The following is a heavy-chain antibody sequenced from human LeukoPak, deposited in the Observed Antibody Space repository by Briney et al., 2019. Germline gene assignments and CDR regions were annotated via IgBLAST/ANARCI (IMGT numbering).Heavy chain of an antibody. J-gene: IGHJ3*02. V-gene: IGHV4-39*01. Sequence: SETLSLTCTVSGGSISSSNYYWAWIRQPPGKGLEWIANIYYTGSTYYNPSLKNRVTISVDTSKNQFSLKLSSVTAADTAVYYCDYGDYVTGTDIWGQGTMVTVSS. CDR2: IYYTGST. CDR1: GGSISSSNYY. CDR3: DYGDYVTGTDI. D-gene: IGHD4-17*01.